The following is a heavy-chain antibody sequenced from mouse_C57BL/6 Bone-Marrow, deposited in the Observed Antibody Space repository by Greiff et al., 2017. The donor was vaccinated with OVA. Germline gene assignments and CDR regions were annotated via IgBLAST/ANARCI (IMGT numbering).Heavy chain of an antibody. CDR3: ARDGVTGSFDY. CDR2: ISDGGSYT. CDR1: GFTFSSYA. J-gene: IGHJ2*01. Sequence: EVMFVESGGGLVKPGGSLKLSCAASGFTFSSYAMSWVRQTPEKRLEWVATISDGGSYTYYPDNVKGRFTISRDNAKNNLYLQMSHLKSEDTAMYYCARDGVTGSFDYWGQGTTLTVSS. V-gene: IGHV5-4*01. D-gene: IGHD4-1*01.